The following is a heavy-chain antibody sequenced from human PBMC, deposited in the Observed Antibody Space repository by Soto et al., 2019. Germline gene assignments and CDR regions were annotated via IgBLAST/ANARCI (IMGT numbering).Heavy chain of an antibody. Sequence: GGSLRLSCEASGFTFSDYYMSWISQAPGKGLEWLSYSSNSGTYTRYADSVKGRFSITRDNAKNSLFLQINSLRGEDTVIYYWARSVDNYNVLDYWGQGTLVTVSS. CDR3: ARSVDNYNVLDY. D-gene: IGHD3-10*02. J-gene: IGHJ4*02. V-gene: IGHV3-11*06. CDR1: GFTFSDYY. CDR2: SSNSGTYT.